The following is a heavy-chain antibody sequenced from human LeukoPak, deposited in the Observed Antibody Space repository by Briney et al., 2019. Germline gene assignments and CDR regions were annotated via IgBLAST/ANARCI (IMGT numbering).Heavy chain of an antibody. CDR3: ARGGGWFGELVDY. CDR2: IYYTGSP. Sequence: SETLSLTCTVSGGSISSYYWSWIRQPPGKGLEWIGYIYYTGSPYYNPTLKSRVTISVDTSKNQFSLKLSSVTAADTAVYYWARGGGWFGELVDYWGQGTLVTVSS. CDR1: GGSISSYY. D-gene: IGHD3-10*01. J-gene: IGHJ4*02. V-gene: IGHV4-59*08.